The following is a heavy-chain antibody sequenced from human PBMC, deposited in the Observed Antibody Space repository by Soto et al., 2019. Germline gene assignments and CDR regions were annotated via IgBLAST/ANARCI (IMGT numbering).Heavy chain of an antibody. V-gene: IGHV4-61*01. Sequence: SETLSLTCTVSGGSVSSGSYYWSWIRQPPGKGLEWIGYIYYSGSTNYNPSLKSRVTISVDTSKNQFSLKLSSVTAADTAVYYCAREIAVALGGYYYYYGMDVWGQRTTVTVSS. CDR1: GGSVSSGSYY. CDR2: IYYSGST. CDR3: AREIAVALGGYYYYYGMDV. J-gene: IGHJ6*02. D-gene: IGHD6-19*01.